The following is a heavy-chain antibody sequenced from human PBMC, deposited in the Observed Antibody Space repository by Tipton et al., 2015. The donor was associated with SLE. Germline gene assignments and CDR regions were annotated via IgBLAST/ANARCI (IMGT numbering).Heavy chain of an antibody. CDR2: IYYSGST. V-gene: IGHV4-59*01. D-gene: IGHD3-22*01. CDR3: ARDPFFYDSSGIDI. Sequence: TLSLTCTVSGGSISSYYWSWIRQPPGKGLEWIRYIYYSGSTNYNPSLKSRVTISVDTSKNQFSLKLSSVTAADTAVYYCARDPFFYDSSGIDIWDQGTMVTVSS. CDR1: GGSISSYY. J-gene: IGHJ3*02.